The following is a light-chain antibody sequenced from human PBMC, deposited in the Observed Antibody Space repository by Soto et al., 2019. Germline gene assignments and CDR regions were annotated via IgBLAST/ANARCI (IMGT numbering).Light chain of an antibody. V-gene: IGLV1-44*01. CDR2: INN. CDR3: AAWDDSLNAWV. J-gene: IGLJ3*02. CDR1: RSNIGSNT. Sequence: QSVLTQPPSASGTPGPRVTISFSGSRSNIGSNTENWYQQLPGTAPKLLIYINNQRPSGVPDRFSGSKSGTSASLAISGLQSEDEADYHCAAWDDSLNAWVFGGGTQLTVL.